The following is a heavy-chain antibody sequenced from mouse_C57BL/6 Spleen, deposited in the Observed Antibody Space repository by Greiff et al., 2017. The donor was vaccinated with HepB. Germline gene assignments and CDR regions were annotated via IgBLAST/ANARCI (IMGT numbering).Heavy chain of an antibody. CDR3: ARGVGSPWFAY. J-gene: IGHJ3*01. Sequence: EVQLQQSGPELVKPGASVKISCKASGYTFTDYYMNWVKQSHGKSLEWIGDINPNNGGTSYNQKFKGKATLTVDKSSSTAYMELRSLTSEDSAVYYCARGVGSPWFAYWGQGTLVTVSA. D-gene: IGHD1-1*01. CDR2: INPNNGGT. V-gene: IGHV1-26*01. CDR1: GYTFTDYY.